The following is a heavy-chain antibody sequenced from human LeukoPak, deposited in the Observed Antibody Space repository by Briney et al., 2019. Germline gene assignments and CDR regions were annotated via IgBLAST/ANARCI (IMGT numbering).Heavy chain of an antibody. D-gene: IGHD1-1*01. CDR3: ARQNWNDGGGDY. CDR1: GFTFSSYG. V-gene: IGHV3-30*03. CDR2: ISYDGSNK. Sequence: GGSLRLSCAASGFTFSSYGMHWVRQAPGKGLEWVAVISYDGSNKYYADSVKGRFTISRDNSKNTLYLQMNSLRAEDTAVYYCARQNWNDGGGDYWGQGTLVTVSS. J-gene: IGHJ4*02.